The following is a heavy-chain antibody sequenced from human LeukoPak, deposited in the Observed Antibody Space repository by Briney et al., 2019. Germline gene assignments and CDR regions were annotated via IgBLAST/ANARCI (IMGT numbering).Heavy chain of an antibody. D-gene: IGHD1-1*01. CDR1: AFTFSTYG. CDR3: ARGVPTGVDYFDY. J-gene: IGHJ4*02. CDR2: IKEDGSDK. Sequence: GGSLRLSCAASAFTFSTYGMHWVRQAPGKGLEWVANIKEDGSDKYYVDSVKGRFIISRDNSKNSLYLQMNSLRAEDTALYYCARGVPTGVDYFDYWGQGTLVTVSS. V-gene: IGHV3-7*04.